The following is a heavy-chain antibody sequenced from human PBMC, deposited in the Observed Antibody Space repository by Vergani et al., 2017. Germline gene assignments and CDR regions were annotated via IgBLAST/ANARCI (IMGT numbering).Heavy chain of an antibody. J-gene: IGHJ2*01. CDR2: MNPNSGNT. D-gene: IGHD2-15*01. Sequence: QVQLVQSGAEVKKPGASVKVSCKASGYTFTSYDINWVRQATGQGLEWMGWMNPNSGNTGYAQKFQGRVTMTRNTPISTAYMELSSLRSEDTAVYYCAGAARRYCSGGSCLWXFDLWGRGTLVTVSS. CDR1: GYTFTSYD. CDR3: AGAARRYCSGGSCLWXFDL. V-gene: IGHV1-8*01.